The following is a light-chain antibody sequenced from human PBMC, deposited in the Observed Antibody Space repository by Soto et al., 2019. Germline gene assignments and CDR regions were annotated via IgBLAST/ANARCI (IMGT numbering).Light chain of an antibody. V-gene: IGLV2-8*01. CDR3: SSYAGSRNV. J-gene: IGLJ1*01. Sequence: QYTLTHPPSASGSPGQSVSISCTGTSSDVGGYNYVSWYQQHPGKAPKLMIYEVNKRPSGVPDRFSGSKSGNTASLTVSGLQAEDEADYYCSSYAGSRNVFGTGTKV. CDR1: SSDVGGYNY. CDR2: EVN.